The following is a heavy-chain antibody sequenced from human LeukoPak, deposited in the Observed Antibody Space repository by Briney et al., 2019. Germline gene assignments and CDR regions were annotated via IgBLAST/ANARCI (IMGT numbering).Heavy chain of an antibody. J-gene: IGHJ4*02. CDR1: GYTFTSYD. Sequence: ASVKVSCKASGYTFTSYDINWVRQATGQGLEWMGWMNPNSGNTGYAQKFQGRVTLTRNTSISTAYMELSSLRSEDTAVYYCARGRFPLGKVVPVAMNYWGQGTLVTVSS. CDR2: MNPNSGNT. V-gene: IGHV1-8*01. D-gene: IGHD2-2*01. CDR3: ARGRFPLGKVVPVAMNY.